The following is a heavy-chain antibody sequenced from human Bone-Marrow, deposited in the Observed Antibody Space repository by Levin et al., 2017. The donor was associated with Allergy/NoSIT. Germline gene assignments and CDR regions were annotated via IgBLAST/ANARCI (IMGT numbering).Heavy chain of an antibody. J-gene: IGHJ3*01. CDR3: VKDAVPNSVVVGNAFDV. CDR2: ISGSGIGK. CDR1: GFSYGDYA. V-gene: IGHV3-23*01. Sequence: GGSLRLSCVGSGFSYGDYAMTWVRQAPGKGLEWVSTISGSGIGKYYSDSMRGRSTISRDTSKRTMSLQMNGLRPDDTGVYFGVKDAVPNSVVVGNAFDVWGQGTTVTVSP. D-gene: IGHD2-21*01.